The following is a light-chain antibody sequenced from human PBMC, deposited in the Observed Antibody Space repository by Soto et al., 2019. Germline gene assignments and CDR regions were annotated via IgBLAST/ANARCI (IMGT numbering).Light chain of an antibody. V-gene: IGLV2-11*01. CDR3: CSYAGSYTGV. CDR1: SSDVGGYNY. J-gene: IGLJ1*01. Sequence: QSALTQPRSVSGSPGQSVTISCTGTSSDVGGYNYVSWYQQHPGKAPKLMIHDVSKRPSGVPDRFSGSKSGNTASLTISGLQAEDEADYSCCSYAGSYTGVFGTGTKLTVL. CDR2: DVS.